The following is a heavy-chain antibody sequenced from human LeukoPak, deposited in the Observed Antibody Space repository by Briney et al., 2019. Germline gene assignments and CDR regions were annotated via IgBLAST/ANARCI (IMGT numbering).Heavy chain of an antibody. CDR1: GGSISSYY. V-gene: IGHV4-59*08. Sequence: PSETLSLTCTVSGGSISSYYWSWIRQPPGKGLEWIGHIYYSGSTNYNPSLKSRVTISVDTSKNQFSLKLSSVTAADTAVYYCARHSSSWYRLFDYWGQGTLVTVSS. CDR3: ARHSSSWYRLFDY. CDR2: IYYSGST. D-gene: IGHD6-13*01. J-gene: IGHJ4*02.